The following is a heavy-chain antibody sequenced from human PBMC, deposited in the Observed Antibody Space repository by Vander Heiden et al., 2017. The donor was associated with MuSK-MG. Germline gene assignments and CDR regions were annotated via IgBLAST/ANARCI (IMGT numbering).Heavy chain of an antibody. D-gene: IGHD2-8*01. Sequence: EVQLVQSGGALVTPGRSLRLSCLPSGFPFTSHLRHWVRRAPGGGLGWVSYIKGDGSTTRYADSVRGRFTISKDNDKNILYLQMNSVRAEDTAVYYCATLYGGYQSFDYWGQGTLVTVSS. CDR1: GFPFTSHL. J-gene: IGHJ4*02. CDR3: ATLYGGYQSFDY. CDR2: IKGDGSTT. V-gene: IGHV3-74*01.